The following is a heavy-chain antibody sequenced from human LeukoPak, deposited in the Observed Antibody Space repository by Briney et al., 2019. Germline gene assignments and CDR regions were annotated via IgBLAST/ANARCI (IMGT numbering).Heavy chain of an antibody. CDR2: ISWDGGST. V-gene: IGHV3-43D*03. D-gene: IGHD3-10*01. Sequence: TGGSLRLSCAASGFTFDDYAMHWVRQAPGKGLEWVSLISWDGGSTYYADSVKGRFTISRDNSKNSLYLQMNSLRAEDTALYYCAKDRGFTYYYGSGSYNYFDYWGQGTLVTVSS. CDR1: GFTFDDYA. J-gene: IGHJ4*02. CDR3: AKDRGFTYYYGSGSYNYFDY.